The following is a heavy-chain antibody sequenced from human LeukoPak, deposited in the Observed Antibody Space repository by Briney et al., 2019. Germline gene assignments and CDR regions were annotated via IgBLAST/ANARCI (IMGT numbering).Heavy chain of an antibody. D-gene: IGHD3-22*01. CDR3: ARDQSLRYDSSYYFDY. Sequence: GGSLRLSCAASGFTFDDYGMSWVRQAPGKGLEWVSGINWNGGSTGYADSVKGRFTISRDNAKNSLYLQMTSLRAEDTALYYCARDQSLRYDSSYYFDYWGQGTLVTVSS. CDR2: INWNGGST. CDR1: GFTFDDYG. V-gene: IGHV3-20*04. J-gene: IGHJ4*02.